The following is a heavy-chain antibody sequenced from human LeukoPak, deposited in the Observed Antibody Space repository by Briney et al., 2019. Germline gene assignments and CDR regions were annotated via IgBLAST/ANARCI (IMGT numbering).Heavy chain of an antibody. Sequence: GGSLRLSCAASGFTFSSYAMHWVRQAPGKGLEWVAVISYDGSNKYYADSVKGRFTISRDNSKNTLYPQMNSLRAEDTAVYYCARVMGIAVPWGQGTLVTVSS. CDR2: ISYDGSNK. CDR1: GFTFSSYA. CDR3: ARVMGIAVP. V-gene: IGHV3-30-3*01. J-gene: IGHJ5*02. D-gene: IGHD6-19*01.